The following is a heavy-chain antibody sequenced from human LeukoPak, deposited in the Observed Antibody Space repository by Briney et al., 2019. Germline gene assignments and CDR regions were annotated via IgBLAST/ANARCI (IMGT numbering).Heavy chain of an antibody. CDR2: IIPLLNIA. J-gene: IGHJ6*03. CDR3: ASQGYCSGGSCYQGKDYMDV. Sequence: EASVKVSCKASGGTFNSYGISWVRQAPGQGLEWMGRIIPLLNIANYAQKFQGRVTITRNTSISTAYMELSSLRSEDTAVYYCASQGYCSGGSCYQGKDYMDVWGKGTTVTVSS. D-gene: IGHD2-15*01. CDR1: GGTFNSYG. V-gene: IGHV1-69*04.